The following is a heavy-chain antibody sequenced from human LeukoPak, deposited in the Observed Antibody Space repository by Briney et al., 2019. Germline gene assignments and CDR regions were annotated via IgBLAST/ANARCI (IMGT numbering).Heavy chain of an antibody. J-gene: IGHJ4*02. CDR3: TRDRGAYNLYDY. D-gene: IGHD1-1*01. CDR1: GFTFSSYA. Sequence: PGGSLRLSCAVSGFTFSSYAINWVRQAPGKGLEWVGFIRSKAYGETADYAASVKGRFTISRDDSKAIAYLQMNSLKTEDTAVYHCTRDRGAYNLYDYWGQGTLVTVSS. V-gene: IGHV3-49*04. CDR2: IRSKAYGETA.